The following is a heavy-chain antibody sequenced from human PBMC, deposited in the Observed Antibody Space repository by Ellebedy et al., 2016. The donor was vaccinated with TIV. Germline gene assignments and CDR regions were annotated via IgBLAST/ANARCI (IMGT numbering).Heavy chain of an antibody. D-gene: IGHD2-21*01. J-gene: IGHJ6*02. Sequence: MPSETLSLTCGVSGGPFRGYYWSWIRQSPGKGLEWIGEIIHSGESNYNPSLKIRVTLSVDTSKNQIPLSLSSMTAADTAVYYCAKGIGMDVWGPGTTVIVS. CDR2: IIHSGES. CDR1: GGPFRGYY. V-gene: IGHV4-34*12. CDR3: AKGIGMDV.